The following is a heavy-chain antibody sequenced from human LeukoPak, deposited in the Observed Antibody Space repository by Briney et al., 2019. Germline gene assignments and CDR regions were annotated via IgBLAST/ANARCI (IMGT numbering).Heavy chain of an antibody. CDR2: FIPTFGIP. CDR3: AAVAARDGGN. CDR1: GGSFSNYV. J-gene: IGHJ4*02. D-gene: IGHD5-24*01. Sequence: SVKVSCKASGGSFSNYVFNWVRQAPGQGFEWMGRFIPTFGIPHSAQKFQGRVTITADKSTTTVYMELSSLRSADTAVYYCAAVAARDGGNWGQGTLVTVSS. V-gene: IGHV1-69*04.